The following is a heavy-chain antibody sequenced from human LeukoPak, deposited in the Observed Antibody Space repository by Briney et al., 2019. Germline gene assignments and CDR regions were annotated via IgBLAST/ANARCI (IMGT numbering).Heavy chain of an antibody. Sequence: SSVHVSCKASVYTFISYGISWVRQAPGQGLDWMGWISAYNGNTNYAQKVQDRVTMTTDTSTRTAYMEMRSLRSDDTAVYYCAREGYSGYGGYYYYGMDVWGKGTTVTVSS. V-gene: IGHV1-18*04. J-gene: IGHJ6*04. CDR2: ISAYNGNT. CDR3: AREGYSGYGGYYYYGMDV. CDR1: VYTFISYG. D-gene: IGHD5-12*01.